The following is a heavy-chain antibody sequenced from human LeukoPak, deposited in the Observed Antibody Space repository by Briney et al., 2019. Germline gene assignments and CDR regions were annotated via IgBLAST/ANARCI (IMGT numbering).Heavy chain of an antibody. CDR3: ARGLGRIAVSHGFDP. Sequence: PSETLSLTCAVYGGSFSVYYWSWIRQPPGKGLEWIGEINHSGSTNYNPSLKSRVTISVDTSKNQFSLKLSSVTAADTAVYYCARGLGRIAVSHGFDPWGQGTLVTVSS. V-gene: IGHV4-34*01. CDR1: GGSFSVYY. CDR2: INHSGST. J-gene: IGHJ5*02. D-gene: IGHD6-19*01.